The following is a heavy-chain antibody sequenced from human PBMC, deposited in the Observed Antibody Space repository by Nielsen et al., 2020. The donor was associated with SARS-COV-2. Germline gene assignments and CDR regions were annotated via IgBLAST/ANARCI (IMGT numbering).Heavy chain of an antibody. Sequence: SETLSLTCAISGDSVSSSSAAWNWIRQSPSRGLEWLGRTYYRSKWYNDYAVSVKSRITINPDTSKNQFSLHLNSVTPEDTAVYYCARAGLLRDGMDVWGQGTTVTVSS. CDR2: TYYRSKWYN. J-gene: IGHJ6*02. CDR3: ARAGLLRDGMDV. CDR1: GDSVSSSSAA. V-gene: IGHV6-1*01. D-gene: IGHD3-16*01.